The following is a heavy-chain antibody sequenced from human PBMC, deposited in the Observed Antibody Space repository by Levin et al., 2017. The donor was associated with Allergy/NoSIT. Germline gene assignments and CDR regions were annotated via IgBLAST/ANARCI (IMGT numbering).Heavy chain of an antibody. D-gene: IGHD5-24*01. CDR2: ISYDGSNK. V-gene: IGHV3-30*04. CDR3: ARASEMATIRVYWYFDL. CDR1: GFTFSSYA. Sequence: GGSLRLSCAASGFTFSSYAMHWVRQAPGKGLEWVAVISYDGSNKYYADSVKGRFTISRDNSKNTLYLQMNSLRAEDTAVYYCARASEMATIRVYWYFDLWGRGTLVTVSS. J-gene: IGHJ2*01.